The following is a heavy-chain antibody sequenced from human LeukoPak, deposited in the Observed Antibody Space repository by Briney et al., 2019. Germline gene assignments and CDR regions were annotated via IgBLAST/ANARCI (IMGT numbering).Heavy chain of an antibody. CDR2: IHYSGST. V-gene: IGHV4-59*01. Sequence: PSETLSLTCTVSGGSISSYYWSWIRRPPGKGLEWIGYIHYSGSTNYNPSLKSRVTISVDTSKNQFSLKLSSVTAADTAAYYCARAGYTYADYWGQGTLVTVSS. D-gene: IGHD5-18*01. CDR3: ARAGYTYADY. J-gene: IGHJ4*02. CDR1: GGSISSYY.